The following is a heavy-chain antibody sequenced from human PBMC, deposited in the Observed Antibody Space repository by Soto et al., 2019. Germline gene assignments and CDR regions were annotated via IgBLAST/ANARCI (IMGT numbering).Heavy chain of an antibody. D-gene: IGHD3-9*01. Sequence: QAGGSLRLSCAASGFTFSNYAMSWVRQGPGKGLEWVSSISRSGDSTYYADSVKGRFTISRDNSKSTLFLQVNSLRAEDTAVYYCAKEGQYDMLTGYYFYWGHGSLVTVSS. CDR2: ISRSGDST. J-gene: IGHJ4*01. CDR3: AKEGQYDMLTGYYFY. V-gene: IGHV3-23*01. CDR1: GFTFSNYA.